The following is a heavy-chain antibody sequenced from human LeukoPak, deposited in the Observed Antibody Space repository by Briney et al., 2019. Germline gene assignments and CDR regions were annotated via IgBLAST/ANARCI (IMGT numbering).Heavy chain of an antibody. CDR3: ARSTTPVRGYRPRFDY. CDR1: GGTFSSYA. J-gene: IGHJ4*02. D-gene: IGHD5-18*01. V-gene: IGHV1-69*01. Sequence: SVKVSCKASGGTFSSYAISWVRQAPGQGLEWMGGIIPIFGTANYAQKFQGRVTITADESASTAYMELSSLRSEDTAVYYCARSTTPVRGYRPRFDYWGQGTLVTVSS. CDR2: IIPIFGTA.